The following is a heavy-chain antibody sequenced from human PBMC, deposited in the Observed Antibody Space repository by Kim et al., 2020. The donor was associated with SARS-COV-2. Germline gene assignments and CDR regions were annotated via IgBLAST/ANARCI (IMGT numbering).Heavy chain of an antibody. Sequence: GGSLRLSCAASGFTFSSYGMHWVRQAPGKGLEWVAVIWYDGSNKYYADSVKGRFTISRDNSKNTLYLQMNSLRAEDTAVYYCARGGRYFDPEIDYWGQGTLVTVSS. CDR2: IWYDGSNK. D-gene: IGHD3-9*01. CDR1: GFTFSSYG. CDR3: ARGGRYFDPEIDY. V-gene: IGHV3-33*08. J-gene: IGHJ4*02.